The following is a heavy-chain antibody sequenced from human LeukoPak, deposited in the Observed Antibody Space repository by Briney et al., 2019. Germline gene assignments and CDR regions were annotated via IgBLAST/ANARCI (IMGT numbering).Heavy chain of an antibody. CDR3: ARPGIAAAGSV. V-gene: IGHV4-38-2*01. J-gene: IGHJ4*02. CDR2: IYYSGST. D-gene: IGHD6-13*01. Sequence: SETLSLTCAVSGYSIRGDDYWGWIRQPPGKGLEWIGSIYYSGSTYYNPSLKSRVTISVDTSKNQFSLKLSSVTAADTAVYYCARPGIAAAGSVWGQGTLVTVSS. CDR1: GYSIRGDDY.